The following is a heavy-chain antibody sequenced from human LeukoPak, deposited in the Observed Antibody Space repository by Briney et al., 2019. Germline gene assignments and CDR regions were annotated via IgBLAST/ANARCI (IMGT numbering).Heavy chain of an antibody. CDR3: TTVTLVSDYAAFDY. CDR2: ISYDGSNK. Sequence: PGGSLRLSCAASGFTFSSYGMHWVRQAPGKGLEWVAVISYDGSNKYYADSVKGRFTISRDNSKNTLYLQMNSLRAEDTAVYYCTTVTLVSDYAAFDYWGQGTLVTVSS. D-gene: IGHD3-10*01. CDR1: GFTFSSYG. V-gene: IGHV3-30*03. J-gene: IGHJ4*02.